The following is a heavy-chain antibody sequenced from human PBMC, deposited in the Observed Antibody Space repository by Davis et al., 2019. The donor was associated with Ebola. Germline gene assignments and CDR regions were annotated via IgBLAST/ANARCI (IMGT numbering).Heavy chain of an antibody. CDR1: GGSISSYY. J-gene: IGHJ4*02. Sequence: GSLRLSCTVSGGSISSYYWSWIRQPPGKGLEWIGNIYHSGVTKYNPSLKSRVTISVDTSKNQFSLKLSSVTAADTAVYYCARVDDFWSGYFDYWGQGTLVTVSS. V-gene: IGHV4-59*08. CDR3: ARVDDFWSGYFDY. CDR2: IYHSGVT. D-gene: IGHD3-3*01.